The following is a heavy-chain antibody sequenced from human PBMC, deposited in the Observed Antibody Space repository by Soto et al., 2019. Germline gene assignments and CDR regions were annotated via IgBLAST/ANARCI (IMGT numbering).Heavy chain of an antibody. CDR3: ARSTTVTTLWYYGMDV. J-gene: IGHJ6*02. V-gene: IGHV1-69*13. Sequence: AAVKVSCKACVGTFSSYAISWVLQAPGQGLEWMGGIIPIFGTANYAQKFQCRVTITADESTSTAYMELSSLRSEDTAVYYCARSTTVTTLWYYGMDVWGQGTTVPVSS. D-gene: IGHD4-4*01. CDR1: VGTFSSYA. CDR2: IIPIFGTA.